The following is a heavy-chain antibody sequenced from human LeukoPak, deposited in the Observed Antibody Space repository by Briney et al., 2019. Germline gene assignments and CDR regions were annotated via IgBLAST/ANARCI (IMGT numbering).Heavy chain of an antibody. J-gene: IGHJ4*02. CDR2: IYYSGST. Sequence: PSETLSLTCPVSGGSLSSYYWSWIRQPPGKGLEWIGYIYYSGSTNYNPSLKSRVTISVDTSKNQFSLKLSSVTAADTAVYYCARGWGTVTSFDYWGQGTLVTVSS. V-gene: IGHV4-59*08. D-gene: IGHD4-4*01. CDR1: GGSLSSYY. CDR3: ARGWGTVTSFDY.